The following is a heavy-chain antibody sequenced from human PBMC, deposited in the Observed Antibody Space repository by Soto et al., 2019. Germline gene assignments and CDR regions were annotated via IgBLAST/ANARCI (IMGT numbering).Heavy chain of an antibody. CDR1: GFTFSNYA. J-gene: IGHJ6*01. Sequence: VQLLESGGVLVQPGGSLRLSCAASGFTFSNYAMSWVGQAPGRGREWVSGIGGGGDDTYYADSVKGRFIISRDNSESTLYLQMNGLRAEHTDVNSFATHRIDHNSVCDPFAVLGAMTMMDV. D-gene: IGHD3-16*01. CDR3: ATHRIDHNSVCDPFAVLGAMTMMDV. CDR2: IGGGGDDT. V-gene: IGHV3-23*01.